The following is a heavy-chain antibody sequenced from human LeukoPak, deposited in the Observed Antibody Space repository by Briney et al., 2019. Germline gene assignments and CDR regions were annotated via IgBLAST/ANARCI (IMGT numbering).Heavy chain of an antibody. D-gene: IGHD6-19*01. Sequence: GESLKISCKGSGYSFTSYRIGWVRQMPGKGLEWMGIIYPGDSDTRYSPSFQGQVTISADKSISTAYLQWSSLKASDTAMYYCARRPLYSSGTYCFDYWGQGTLVTVSS. V-gene: IGHV5-51*01. J-gene: IGHJ4*02. CDR3: ARRPLYSSGTYCFDY. CDR1: GYSFTSYR. CDR2: IYPGDSDT.